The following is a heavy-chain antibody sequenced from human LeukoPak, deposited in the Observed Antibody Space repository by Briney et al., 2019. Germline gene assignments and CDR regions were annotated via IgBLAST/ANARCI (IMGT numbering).Heavy chain of an antibody. CDR2: IYYSGST. J-gene: IGHJ4*02. Sequence: PSETLSLTCTVSGGSVSSGSYYWSWIRQPPGKGLEWIGYIYYSGSTNYNPSLKSRVTISVDTSKNQFSLKLSSVTAADTAVYYCARGVEEYYYDSSGYPYFDYWGQGTLVTVSS. CDR1: GGSVSSGSYY. CDR3: ARGVEEYYYDSSGYPYFDY. D-gene: IGHD3-22*01. V-gene: IGHV4-61*01.